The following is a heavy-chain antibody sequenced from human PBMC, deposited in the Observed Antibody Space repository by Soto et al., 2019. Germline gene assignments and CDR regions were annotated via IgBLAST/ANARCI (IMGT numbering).Heavy chain of an antibody. CDR2: IIPIFGTA. J-gene: IGHJ6*02. D-gene: IGHD3-10*01. V-gene: IGHV1-69*06. Sequence: ASVKVSCKASGGTFSSYAISWVRQAPGQGLEWMGGIIPIFGTANYAQKFQGRVTSTADKSTSTAYMELSSLRSEDTAVYYCAREMRWFGELLQSNYGMDVWGQGTTVTVSS. CDR3: AREMRWFGELLQSNYGMDV. CDR1: GGTFSSYA.